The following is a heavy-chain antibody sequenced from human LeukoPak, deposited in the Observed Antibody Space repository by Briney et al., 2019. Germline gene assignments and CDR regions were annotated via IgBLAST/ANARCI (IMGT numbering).Heavy chain of an antibody. D-gene: IGHD1-20*01. V-gene: IGHV3-30*03. CDR2: ISYDGSNK. J-gene: IGHJ4*02. Sequence: GRSLRLSCAASGFTFSSYGMHWVRQAPGKGLEWVAVISYDGSNKYYADSVKGRFTISRDNAKNTLYLQMNSLRAEDTAVYYCARDGTNWNEFDYWGQGTLVTVSS. CDR1: GFTFSSYG. CDR3: ARDGTNWNEFDY.